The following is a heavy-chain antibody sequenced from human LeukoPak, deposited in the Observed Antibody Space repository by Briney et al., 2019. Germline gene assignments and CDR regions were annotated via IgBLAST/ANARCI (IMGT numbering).Heavy chain of an antibody. V-gene: IGHV4-59*01. CDR1: GGSISSYY. J-gene: IGHJ3*02. CDR3: ARTDPSSDAFDI. CDR2: IYYSGST. Sequence: SETLSLTCPAPGGSISSYYWSWIRQPPGKGLEWIGYIYYSGSTNYNPSLKSRVTISVDTSKNQFSLKLSSVTAADTAVYYCARTDPSSDAFDIWGQGTMVTVSS.